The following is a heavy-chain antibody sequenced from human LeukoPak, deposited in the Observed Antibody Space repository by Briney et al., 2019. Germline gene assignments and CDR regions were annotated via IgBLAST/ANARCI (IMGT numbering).Heavy chain of an antibody. D-gene: IGHD5-18*01. CDR1: GYTFTSYD. J-gene: IGHJ5*02. CDR3: ARGWPRGYSYGYFWFDP. Sequence: ASVKASCKASGYTFTSYDINWVRQATGQGLESMGWMNPNSGNTGYAQKFQGRVTMTRNTSISTAYMELSSLRSEDTAVYYCARGWPRGYSYGYFWFDPWGQGTLVTVSS. V-gene: IGHV1-8*01. CDR2: MNPNSGNT.